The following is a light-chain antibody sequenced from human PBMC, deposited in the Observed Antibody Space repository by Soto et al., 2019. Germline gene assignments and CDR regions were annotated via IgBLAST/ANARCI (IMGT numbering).Light chain of an antibody. Sequence: QSALTQPASVSGSPGQSITFSCTGTSSDVGGHNYVSWYQQHPGKAPKLMIYDVSNRPSGVSNRFSGSKSGNTASLTISGLQAEDEADYYCSSYTSSSTVVFGGGTKLTVL. CDR1: SSDVGGHNY. CDR3: SSYTSSSTVV. CDR2: DVS. J-gene: IGLJ2*01. V-gene: IGLV2-14*01.